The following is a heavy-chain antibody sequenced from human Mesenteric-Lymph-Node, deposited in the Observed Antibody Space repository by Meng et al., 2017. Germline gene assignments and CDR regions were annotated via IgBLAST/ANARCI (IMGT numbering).Heavy chain of an antibody. CDR1: GFTFNSYA. D-gene: IGHD3-9*01. J-gene: IGHJ4*02. Sequence: GESLKISCAASGFTFNSYAMSWVRQVPGTGLEWVSVIYSGGSTYYADSVKGRFTISRDNSKNTLYLQMNSLRAEDTAVYYCAKEGNYYDILTGIDYWGQGTLVTVSS. CDR3: AKEGNYYDILTGIDY. CDR2: IYSGGST. V-gene: IGHV3-23*03.